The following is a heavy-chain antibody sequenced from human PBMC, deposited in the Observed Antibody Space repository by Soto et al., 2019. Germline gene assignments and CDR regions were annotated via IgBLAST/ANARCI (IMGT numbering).Heavy chain of an antibody. J-gene: IGHJ6*02. CDR1: GGSIISGDYY. CDR2: IYYSGST. Sequence: PSETLSLTCTVSGGSIISGDYYWSWIRQPPGKGLEWIGYIYYSGSTYYNPSLKSRVTISLDTSKNQFSLKLSSVTAADTAVYYCERNLITYYYDSSVKADNGMDVWGQGNTVTVSS. D-gene: IGHD3-22*01. V-gene: IGHV4-30-4*01. CDR3: ERNLITYYYDSSVKADNGMDV.